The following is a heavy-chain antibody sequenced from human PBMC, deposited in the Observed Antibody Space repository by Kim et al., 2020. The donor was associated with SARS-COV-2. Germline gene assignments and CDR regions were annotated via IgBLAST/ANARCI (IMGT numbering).Heavy chain of an antibody. Sequence: SETLSLTCTVSGGSISSGGYYWSWIRQHPGKGLEWIGYIYYSGSTYYNPSLKSRVTISVDTSKNQFSLKLSSVTAADTAVYYCARWYYGSGSYGWFDPWGQGTLVTVSS. J-gene: IGHJ5*02. CDR2: IYYSGST. CDR3: ARWYYGSGSYGWFDP. V-gene: IGHV4-31*03. CDR1: GGSISSGGYY. D-gene: IGHD3-10*01.